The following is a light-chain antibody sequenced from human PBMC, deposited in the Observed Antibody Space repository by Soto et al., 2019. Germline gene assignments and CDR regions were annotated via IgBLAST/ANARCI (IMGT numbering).Light chain of an antibody. Sequence: EIVMTQSPATLSVSPGERATLSCRASQSVSSNLAWYQQKPGQAPRLLIYGASTRATGIPARFSGRGSGIAFTRPVCAVHPGDFQVSSCPPPRRFGEGTKVDIK. CDR2: GAS. V-gene: IGKV3-15*01. J-gene: IGKJ1*01. CDR1: QSVSSN. CDR3: PPPRR.